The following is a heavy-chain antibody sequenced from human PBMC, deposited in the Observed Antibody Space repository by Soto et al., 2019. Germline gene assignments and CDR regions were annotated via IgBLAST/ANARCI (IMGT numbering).Heavy chain of an antibody. CDR3: ARVSPAAIVAFDI. J-gene: IGHJ3*02. V-gene: IGHV1-69*02. CDR2: IIPILGIA. Sequence: GASVKVSCKASGGTFSSYTISWVRQAPGQGLEWMGRIIPILGIANYAQKFQGRVTITADKSTSTAYMELSSLRSEDTAVYYCARVSPAAIVAFDIWGQGTMVTVSS. CDR1: GGTFSSYT. D-gene: IGHD2-2*02.